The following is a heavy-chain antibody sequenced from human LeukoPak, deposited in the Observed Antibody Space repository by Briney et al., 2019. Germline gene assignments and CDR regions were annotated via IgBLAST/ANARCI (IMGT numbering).Heavy chain of an antibody. Sequence: GGSLRLSCAASGFTFSSYAMSWVRQAPGKGLEWVSAISGSGGSTYYADSVKGRFTISRDNSENTLYLQMNSLRAEDTAVYYCAKGVSGWYSYFDYWGQGTLVTVSS. CDR1: GFTFSSYA. CDR3: AKGVSGWYSYFDY. V-gene: IGHV3-23*01. CDR2: ISGSGGST. J-gene: IGHJ4*02. D-gene: IGHD6-19*01.